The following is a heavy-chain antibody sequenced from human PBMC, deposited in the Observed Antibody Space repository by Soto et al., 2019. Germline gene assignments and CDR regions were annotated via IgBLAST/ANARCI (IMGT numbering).Heavy chain of an antibody. J-gene: IGHJ4*02. CDR3: AKAQIVVVPAAISGRFDY. CDR2: ISGSGGST. V-gene: IGHV3-23*01. Sequence: GESLKISCAASGFTFSSYAMSWVRQAPGKGLEWVSAISGSGGSTYYADSVKGRFTISRDNSKNTLYLQMNSLRAEDTAVYYCAKAQIVVVPAAISGRFDYWGQGTLVTVSS. D-gene: IGHD2-2*01. CDR1: GFTFSSYA.